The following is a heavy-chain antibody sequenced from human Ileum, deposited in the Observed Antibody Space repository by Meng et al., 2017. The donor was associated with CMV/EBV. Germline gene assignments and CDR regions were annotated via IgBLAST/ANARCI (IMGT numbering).Heavy chain of an antibody. CDR1: GGSFSEYH. CDR3: ARASPQRRFLSY. Sequence: QVQLQQWGAGLLKPVETLSLMCAVYGGSFSEYHWSWIRQPPGKGLEWIGEINHGGSSNYNPSLKSRVTISVDRSRNQVSLKLTSVTAADTAVYYCARASPQRRFLSYWGQGTLVTVSS. CDR2: INHGGSS. J-gene: IGHJ4*02. V-gene: IGHV4-34*01. D-gene: IGHD3-3*01.